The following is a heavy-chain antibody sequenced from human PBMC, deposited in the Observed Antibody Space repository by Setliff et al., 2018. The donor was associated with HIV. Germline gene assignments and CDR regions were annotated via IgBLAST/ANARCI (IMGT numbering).Heavy chain of an antibody. CDR1: GGSIVSSSYY. CDR3: VRPSFGIGGGSMFDS. D-gene: IGHD3-3*01. Sequence: SETLSLTCTVSGGSIVSSSYYWGFIRQSPGKGLEWIASVHYGGSIFYNPSLKSRVSLSVGTSKRQFFLNLSSATTADTATYYCVRPSFGIGGGSMFDSWGQGIVVTVSS. CDR2: VHYGGSI. J-gene: IGHJ4*02. V-gene: IGHV4-39*01.